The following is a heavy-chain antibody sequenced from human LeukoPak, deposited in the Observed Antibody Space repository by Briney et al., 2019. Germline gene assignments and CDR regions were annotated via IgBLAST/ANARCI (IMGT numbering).Heavy chain of an antibody. D-gene: IGHD6-13*01. CDR2: IKQDGSEK. Sequence: GGSLSSSCAASGSTFSSYWLSWVRKAPGKGLEWVATIKQDGSEKYYVDSVKGRLDIYRDNAKNSWYLKMNSLRAEDTAVYYCATSAGIFVCWGQGTLVTVSS. CDR1: GSTFSSYW. CDR3: ATSAGIFVC. V-gene: IGHV3-7*02. J-gene: IGHJ4*02.